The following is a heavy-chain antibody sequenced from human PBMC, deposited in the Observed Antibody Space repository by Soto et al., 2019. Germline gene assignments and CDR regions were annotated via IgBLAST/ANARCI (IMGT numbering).Heavy chain of an antibody. D-gene: IGHD3-22*01. Sequence: PSETLSVTCTVSGDTISSTRGWSWGRLSPGKGLEWIGEIYHLGRTNYNPSLKSRVTLSIDKSNNQFSLTLTSVTAADTAVYFCARTGKFYYYDTTGLPFDPWGPGILVTVSS. CDR2: IYHLGRT. CDR3: ARTGKFYYYDTTGLPFDP. V-gene: IGHV4-4*02. CDR1: GDTISSTRG. J-gene: IGHJ5*02.